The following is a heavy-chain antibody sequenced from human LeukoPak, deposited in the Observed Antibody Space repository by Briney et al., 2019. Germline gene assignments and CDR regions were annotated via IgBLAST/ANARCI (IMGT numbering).Heavy chain of an antibody. CDR3: ARDLVRTVVTPGVGY. CDR2: INPNSGGT. Sequence: ASVKVSCKASGYTFTGYYMHWVRQAPGQGLEWMGRINPNSGGTNYAQKFQGRVTMTRDTSISTAYMELSRLRSDDTAVYYCARDLVRTVVTPGVGYWGQGTLVTVSS. D-gene: IGHD4-23*01. V-gene: IGHV1-2*06. CDR1: GYTFTGYY. J-gene: IGHJ4*02.